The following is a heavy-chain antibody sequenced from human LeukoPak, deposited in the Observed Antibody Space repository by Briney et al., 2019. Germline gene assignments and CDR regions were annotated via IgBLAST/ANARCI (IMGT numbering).Heavy chain of an antibody. D-gene: IGHD5-18*01. CDR1: GFTFSSYG. CDR2: ISYDGSNK. Sequence: GGSLRLSCAASGFTFSSYGMHWVRQAPGKGLEWVAVISYDGSNKYYADSVKGRFTISRDNSKNTLYLQMNSLRAEDTAVYYCAKDGYSSWHGMDVWGQGTTVTVSS. CDR3: AKDGYSSWHGMDV. V-gene: IGHV3-30*18. J-gene: IGHJ6*02.